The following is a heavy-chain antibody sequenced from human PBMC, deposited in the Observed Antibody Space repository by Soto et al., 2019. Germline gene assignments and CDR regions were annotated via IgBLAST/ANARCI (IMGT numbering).Heavy chain of an antibody. V-gene: IGHV4-59*01. CDR3: ARGKYCRSAGFTLVL. Sequence: PSETLSLTCTVSGGSISSYYWSWIRQPPGKGLEWIDRPSLKRRVTISVDTAKNQFSLNLSSVTAVDTAVFHCARGKYCRSAGFTLVLWSQGMLVTVSS. D-gene: IGHD2-2*01. CDR1: GGSISSYY. J-gene: IGHJ1*01.